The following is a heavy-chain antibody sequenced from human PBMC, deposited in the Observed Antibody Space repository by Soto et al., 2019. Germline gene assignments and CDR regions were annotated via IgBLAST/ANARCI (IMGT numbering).Heavy chain of an antibody. Sequence: GGSLRLSCAASGCTFSSYAMSWVRQAPGKGLEWVSSISSSGDNTYYADSVKGRFTISRDNSKNTLYLQMSSLRAEDTAVYYCAVRGDSSGRPSFDYWGQGTLVTVSS. J-gene: IGHJ4*02. D-gene: IGHD3-22*01. V-gene: IGHV3-23*01. CDR3: AVRGDSSGRPSFDY. CDR2: ISSSGDNT. CDR1: GCTFSSYA.